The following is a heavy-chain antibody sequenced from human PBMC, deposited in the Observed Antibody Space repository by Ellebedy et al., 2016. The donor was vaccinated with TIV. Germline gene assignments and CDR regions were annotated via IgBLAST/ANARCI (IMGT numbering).Heavy chain of an antibody. D-gene: IGHD3-22*01. Sequence: AASVKVSCKASGYTFTSYDINWVRQATGQGLEWMGWMNPNSGNTGYAQKFRGRVTMTRNTSISTAYMELNSLRSEDTDVYYCARASYDSSGTVNDYWGQGTLVTVSS. V-gene: IGHV1-8*01. CDR1: GYTFTSYD. CDR3: ARASYDSSGTVNDY. CDR2: MNPNSGNT. J-gene: IGHJ4*02.